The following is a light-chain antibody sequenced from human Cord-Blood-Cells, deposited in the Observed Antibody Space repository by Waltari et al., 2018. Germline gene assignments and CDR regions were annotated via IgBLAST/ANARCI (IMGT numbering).Light chain of an antibody. Sequence: DIQMSQSPSSLSAFVGDGVTITCRASQSISSYLNWYQQKPGKAPKLLIYAASSLQSGVPSRFSGSGSGTDFTLTISSLQPEDFATYYCQQSYSTPPYSFGQGTKLEIK. J-gene: IGKJ2*03. CDR1: QSISSY. CDR2: AAS. CDR3: QQSYSTPPYS. V-gene: IGKV1-39*01.